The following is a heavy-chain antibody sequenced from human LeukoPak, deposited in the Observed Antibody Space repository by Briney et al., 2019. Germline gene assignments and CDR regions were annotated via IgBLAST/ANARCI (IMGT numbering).Heavy chain of an antibody. J-gene: IGHJ4*02. CDR1: GFTFSTYS. V-gene: IGHV3-21*01. CDR2: ISSAGTYT. Sequence: GGSLRFSCAASGFTFSTYSMNWVRQAPGKGLEWVSSISSAGTYTHYADSVKGRFTISRDNAKNTLYLQMNSLRAEDTAVYYCAGLTGDAIDYWGQGNLVTVSS. D-gene: IGHD7-27*01. CDR3: AGLTGDAIDY.